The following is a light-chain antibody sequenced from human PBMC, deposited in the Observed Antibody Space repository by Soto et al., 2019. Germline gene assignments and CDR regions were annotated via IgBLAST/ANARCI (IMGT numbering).Light chain of an antibody. CDR3: QKYNSAPRT. Sequence: DIPMTQSPSSLSASVGDRVTITCRASQGISNFLAWYQQKPGKVPRLLIYAASSLASGVPSRFSGSGSGTDFTLTISSLQPADVATYYCQKYNSAPRTFGQGTRLEI. CDR2: AAS. CDR1: QGISNF. V-gene: IGKV1-27*01. J-gene: IGKJ5*01.